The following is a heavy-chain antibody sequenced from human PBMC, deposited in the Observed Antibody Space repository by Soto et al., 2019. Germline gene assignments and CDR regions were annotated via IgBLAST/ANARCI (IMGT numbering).Heavy chain of an antibody. CDR2: IYHSGST. V-gene: IGHV4-30-2*01. CDR3: ARVWNNNLDY. CDR1: GGSISSGGYS. Sequence: PSYTLALTCAVSGGSISSGGYSWSLIRQPPGKGLEWIGYIYHSGSTYYNPSLKSRVTISVDRSKNQFSLKLSSVTAADTAVYYCARVWNNNLDYWGQGPLVTVSS. J-gene: IGHJ4*02. D-gene: IGHD1-1*01.